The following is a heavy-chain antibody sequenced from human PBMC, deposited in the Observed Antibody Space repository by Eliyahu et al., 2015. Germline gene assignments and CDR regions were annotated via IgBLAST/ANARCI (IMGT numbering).Heavy chain of an antibody. J-gene: IGHJ4*02. CDR2: IDRDGGDT. D-gene: IGHD1-26*01. CDR1: GFTFSNYW. V-gene: IGHV3-74*01. CDR3: ARRRVGGSYDY. Sequence: EVQLVESGGGLVQPGGSLRXXCAASGFTFSNYWMHWVRQAPGKGLVWVSRIDRDGGDTKYADSVEGRFTISRDNAKNTLYLQMNGLRAEDTAFYYCARRRVGGSYDYWGQGALV.